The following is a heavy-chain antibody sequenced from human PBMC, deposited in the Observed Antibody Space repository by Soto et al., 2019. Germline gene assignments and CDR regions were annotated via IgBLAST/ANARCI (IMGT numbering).Heavy chain of an antibody. D-gene: IGHD1-20*01. J-gene: IGHJ4*02. CDR1: GGSFSGYY. Sequence: SETLSLTCAVYGGSFSGYYWSWIRQPPGKGLEWIGEINHSGSTNYNPSLKSRVTISVDTSKNQFSLKLSSVTAADTAVYYCARVVSHLFDYWGQGTLVTVSS. CDR3: ARVVSHLFDY. CDR2: INHSGST. V-gene: IGHV4-34*01.